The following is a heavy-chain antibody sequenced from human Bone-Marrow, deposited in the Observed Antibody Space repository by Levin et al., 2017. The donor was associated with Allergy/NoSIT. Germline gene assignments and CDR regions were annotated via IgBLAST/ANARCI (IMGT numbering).Heavy chain of an antibody. V-gene: IGHV1-24*01. D-gene: IGHD3-10*01. Sequence: GESLKISCKVSGYTLTELSMHWVRQAPGKGLEWMGGFDPEDGETIYAQKFQGRVTMTEDTSTDTAYMELSSLRSEDTAVYYCATLGGPYGSGSGNWFDPWGQGTLVTVSS. CDR2: FDPEDGET. CDR3: ATLGGPYGSGSGNWFDP. CDR1: GYTLTELS. J-gene: IGHJ5*02.